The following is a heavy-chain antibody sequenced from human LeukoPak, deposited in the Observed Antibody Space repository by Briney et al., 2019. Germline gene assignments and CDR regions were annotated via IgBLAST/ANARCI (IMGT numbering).Heavy chain of an antibody. V-gene: IGHV5-51*01. Sequence: GESLKISCKGSGYRFTSYWIGWVRQMPGKGLDWMGTIYPGDSDTRYSPSFQGQVTISADKSNSTAYLQWSSLKASDTAMYYCARQKYSSGSALDYWGQGTLVTVSS. J-gene: IGHJ4*02. CDR1: GYRFTSYW. CDR3: ARQKYSSGSALDY. CDR2: IYPGDSDT. D-gene: IGHD6-19*01.